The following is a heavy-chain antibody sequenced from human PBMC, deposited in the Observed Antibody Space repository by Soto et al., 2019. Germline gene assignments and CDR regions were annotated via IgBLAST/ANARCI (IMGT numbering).Heavy chain of an antibody. V-gene: IGHV1-58*01. Sequence: SVKVSCKASGFTFTSSAVQWVRQARGQRLEWIGWIVVGSGNTNYAQKFQERVTITRDMSTSTAYMELSSLRSEDTAAYYCAAGADTLTAGYYGMDVWGQGTTVTVSS. J-gene: IGHJ6*02. CDR2: IVVGSGNT. D-gene: IGHD6-25*01. CDR3: AAGADTLTAGYYGMDV. CDR1: GFTFTSSA.